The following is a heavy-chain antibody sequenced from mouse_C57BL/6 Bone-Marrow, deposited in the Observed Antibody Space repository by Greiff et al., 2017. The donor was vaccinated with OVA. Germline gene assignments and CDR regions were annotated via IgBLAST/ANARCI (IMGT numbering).Heavy chain of an antibody. J-gene: IGHJ3*01. CDR3: ARSLRITTVEAWFAY. D-gene: IGHD1-1*01. CDR2: IHPNSGST. CDR1: GYTFTSYW. Sequence: QVQLQQPGAELVKPGASVKLSCKASGYTFTSYWMHWVKQRPGQGLEWIGMIHPNSGSTNYNEKFKSKATLTVDKSSSTAYMQLSSLTSEDSAVYDCARSLRITTVEAWFAYWGQGTLVTVSA. V-gene: IGHV1-64*01.